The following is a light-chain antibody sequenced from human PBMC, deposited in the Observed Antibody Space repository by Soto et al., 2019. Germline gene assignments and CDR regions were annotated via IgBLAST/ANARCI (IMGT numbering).Light chain of an antibody. J-gene: IGKJ3*01. V-gene: IGKV3-20*01. CDR2: GAS. CDR1: QSVSSNY. CDR3: QQYGSSQFT. Sequence: EIVLTQSPGTLSLSPGERATLSCRASQSVSSNYLAWYQQKPGQAPRLLIYGASSRATGIPDRFSGSGSGTDFTLTISRLEPDDFAVYYCQQYGSSQFTFGPGTKVDIK.